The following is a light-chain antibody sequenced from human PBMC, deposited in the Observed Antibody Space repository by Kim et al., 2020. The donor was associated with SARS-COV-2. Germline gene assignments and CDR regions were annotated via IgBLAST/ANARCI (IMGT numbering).Light chain of an antibody. Sequence: DIQLTQSPSSLSASVGDTVTITCRASQGIMSYLAWYQQRPGKAPNLLIYSAFSLQSGVPSRFSGSGSGTDFTLTITSLQPEDFATYHCQQHHSFPLTFGGGTKLDIK. CDR3: QQHHSFPLT. CDR1: QGIMSY. CDR2: SAF. J-gene: IGKJ4*01. V-gene: IGKV1-9*01.